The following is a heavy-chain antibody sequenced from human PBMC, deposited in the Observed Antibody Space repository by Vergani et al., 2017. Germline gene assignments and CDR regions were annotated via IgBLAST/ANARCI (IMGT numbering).Heavy chain of an antibody. D-gene: IGHD3-10*01. CDR2: INHRGGT. CDR1: GGSFSGYY. V-gene: IGHV4-34*01. CDR3: ARGRPSPRLITMVRGWMDV. J-gene: IGHJ6*04. Sequence: QVQLQQWGAGLLKPSETLSLTCAVYGGSFSGYYWSWIRQPPGKGLEWLGDINHRGGTNYNPPLKSQVSIAIDKSKNQFSLELSTVTAADTAVDYCARGRPSPRLITMVRGWMDVWGKGTTVTVSS.